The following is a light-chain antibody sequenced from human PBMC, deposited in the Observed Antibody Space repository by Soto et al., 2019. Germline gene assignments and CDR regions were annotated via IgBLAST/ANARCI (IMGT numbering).Light chain of an antibody. CDR1: SSDIGGFIH. CDR2: DVN. Sequence: QSVLTQPASVSDSPGQSITISCIGTSSDIGGFIHVSWHQQHPGKAPKPIIYDVNNRPAGVSNRFSGSKTGNTASLIISGLQAEDEADYYCSSFTSSSSYVFGSGTKVTVL. J-gene: IGLJ1*01. V-gene: IGLV2-14*01. CDR3: SSFTSSSSYV.